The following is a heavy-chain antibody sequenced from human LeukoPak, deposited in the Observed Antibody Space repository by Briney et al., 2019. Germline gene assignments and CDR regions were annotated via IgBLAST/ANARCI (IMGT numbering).Heavy chain of an antibody. CDR2: TYYRSKWYN. Sequence: SQTLSLTCSISWGSVSSYSSAWNWIRQSPSSGLNWLGRTYYRSKWYNDYAVSVRSRIAINPDTSKNHFSLPLNSVTAEDTAVYYCAGDHSSYFDYWGQGTLVTVSS. J-gene: IGHJ4*02. CDR3: AGDHSSYFDY. CDR1: WGSVSSYSSA. V-gene: IGHV6-1*01.